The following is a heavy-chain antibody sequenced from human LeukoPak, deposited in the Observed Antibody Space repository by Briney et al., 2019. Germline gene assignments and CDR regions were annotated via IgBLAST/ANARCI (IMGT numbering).Heavy chain of an antibody. J-gene: IGHJ3*01. CDR3: ARQQVPLEYAYDV. CDR2: IYPGDSDT. V-gene: IGHV5-51*01. Sequence: GESLKISCKGSGYSFTTYWIGWVRQMPGKGLEWIGIIYPGDSDTRYSPSFKGQVPISADKSISTAYLQWSSLKASDTAMYYCARQQVPLEYAYDVWGQGTMVTVSS. CDR1: GYSFTTYW.